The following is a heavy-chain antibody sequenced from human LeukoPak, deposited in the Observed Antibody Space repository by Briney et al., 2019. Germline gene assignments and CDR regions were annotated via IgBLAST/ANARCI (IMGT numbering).Heavy chain of an antibody. CDR3: AKFNDILTGYFDY. J-gene: IGHJ4*02. CDR1: GFTFSRYA. CDR2: ISGGGGST. Sequence: PGGSLRLSCAASGFTFSRYAMSWVRQSPGKGLEWVSAISGGGGSTYYAYYTDSVKGRFTISRDNSKNTLYLQMNSLRAEDTAVYFCAKFNDILTGYFDYWGQGTLVTVSS. D-gene: IGHD3-9*01. V-gene: IGHV3-23*01.